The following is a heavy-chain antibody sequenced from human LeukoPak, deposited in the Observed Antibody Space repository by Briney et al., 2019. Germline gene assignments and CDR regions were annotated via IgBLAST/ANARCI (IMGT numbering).Heavy chain of an antibody. D-gene: IGHD5-24*01. CDR3: ARESRDGYNFYPPPNYYYYYRDV. V-gene: IGHV3-53*01. CDR2: IYSGGST. J-gene: IGHJ6*03. CDR1: GFTVSSNY. Sequence: GGSLRRSAAASGFTVSSNYMGWVPQAPGKGLEWGSVIYSGGSTYYADSVKSGFTTSRDNSKNTLYLQMNSLRGEDTAVYYCARESRDGYNFYPPPNYYYYYRDVWGKGTAVTVSS.